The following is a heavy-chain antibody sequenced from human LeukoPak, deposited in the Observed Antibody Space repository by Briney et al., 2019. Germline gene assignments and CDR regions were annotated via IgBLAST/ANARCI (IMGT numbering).Heavy chain of an antibody. Sequence: GRSLRLSCAASGFTFDDYAMHWVRQAPGKGLEWVSGISWNSGSIGYADSVKGRFTISRDNAKNSLYLQMISLRAEDTALYYCATAYYDHPWGQGTLVTVSS. J-gene: IGHJ5*02. CDR1: GFTFDDYA. CDR2: ISWNSGSI. D-gene: IGHD3-3*01. CDR3: ATAYYDHP. V-gene: IGHV3-9*01.